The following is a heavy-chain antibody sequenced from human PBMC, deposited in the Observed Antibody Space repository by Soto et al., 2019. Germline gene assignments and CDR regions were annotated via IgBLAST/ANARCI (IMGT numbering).Heavy chain of an antibody. Sequence: GASVKVSCKASGYTFTSYGISWVRQAPGQGREWMGWISAYNGNTNYAQKLQGRVTMTTDTSTSTAYMELRSLRSDDTAVYYCARDPWSSSWTNYYYYGMDVWGQGTTVTVSS. CDR2: ISAYNGNT. CDR1: GYTFTSYG. D-gene: IGHD6-13*01. CDR3: ARDPWSSSWTNYYYYGMDV. V-gene: IGHV1-18*01. J-gene: IGHJ6*02.